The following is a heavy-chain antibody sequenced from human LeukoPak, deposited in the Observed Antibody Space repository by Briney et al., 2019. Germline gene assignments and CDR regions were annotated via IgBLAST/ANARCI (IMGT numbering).Heavy chain of an antibody. CDR3: ARGLYYYDSNGRTPYDY. CDR1: GYTFISYD. D-gene: IGHD3-22*01. CDR2: MNPNSGIT. Sequence: ASVKVSCKASGYTFISYDINWVRQATGQGLEWMGWMNPNSGITGYAQKFQGRVSMTRNTSINTAYMELSSLGSEDTAVYYCARGLYYYDSNGRTPYDYWGQGTLVTVSS. V-gene: IGHV1-8*01. J-gene: IGHJ4*02.